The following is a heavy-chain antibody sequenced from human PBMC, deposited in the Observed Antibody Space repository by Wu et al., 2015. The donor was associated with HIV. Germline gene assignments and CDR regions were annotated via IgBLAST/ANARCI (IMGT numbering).Heavy chain of an antibody. J-gene: IGHJ4*02. CDR1: GYSFTAYY. CDR3: ASGIQAGGANY. D-gene: IGHD2-21*01. CDR2: LNPNSGGA. V-gene: IGHV1-2*02. Sequence: QVQLVQSGAEVKKPGASVTVSCRTSGYSFTAYYIHWVRQAPGQGLEWMGRLNPNSGGADSAQKFQGRVTLTRDTSVSTAYLDLSNLRLDDTAIYYCASGIQAGGANYWGQGTLVTVSS.